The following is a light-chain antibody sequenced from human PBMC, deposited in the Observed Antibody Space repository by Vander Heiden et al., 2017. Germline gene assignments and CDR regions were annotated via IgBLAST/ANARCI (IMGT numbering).Light chain of an antibody. CDR3: QQYDNLPIT. J-gene: IGKJ5*01. V-gene: IGKV1-33*01. CDR1: KDISNY. CDR2: DES. Sequence: DIQLTQSPFSLSASVGDRVTITCQESKDISNYLNWYQQKPGKAPKLLIYDESNLETGVPSRFSGSGSGTDFTFTISSLQPEDIATYYCQQYDNLPITFGQGTRLEIK.